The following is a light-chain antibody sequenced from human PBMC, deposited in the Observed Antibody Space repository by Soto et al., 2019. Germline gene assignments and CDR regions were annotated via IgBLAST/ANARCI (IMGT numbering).Light chain of an antibody. CDR3: QQRSSWPT. Sequence: EIVLTQFPATLSLSPGERATLSCRASQSIRNYLAWYQQKPGQAPRLLIYDASNRATGIPARFSGSGSGTDFTLTISSLEPEDFAFYYCQQRSSWPTFARGTKVEIK. CDR1: QSIRNY. V-gene: IGKV3-11*01. CDR2: DAS. J-gene: IGKJ2*01.